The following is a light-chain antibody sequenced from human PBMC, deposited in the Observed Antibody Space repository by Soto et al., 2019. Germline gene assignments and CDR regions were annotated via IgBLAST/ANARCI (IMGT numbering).Light chain of an antibody. CDR3: QQDYNLPWT. V-gene: IGKV3D-7*01. CDR1: QFLSSNY. CDR2: GAS. Sequence: EIVVTQSPATLSLSPGERATLSCRASQFLSSNYLSWYQQKPGQAPRLLIYGASTRATGVPDRFSGSGSGTDFTLTISSLQPEDFAVYYCQQDYNLPWTFGQGTKGDIK. J-gene: IGKJ1*01.